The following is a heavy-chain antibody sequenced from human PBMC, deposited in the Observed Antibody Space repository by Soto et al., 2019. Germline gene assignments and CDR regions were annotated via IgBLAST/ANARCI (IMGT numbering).Heavy chain of an antibody. D-gene: IGHD5-12*01. CDR1: GYTFTSYA. CDR3: ASDPRDYRGYELDSNWFDP. Sequence: GASVKVSCKASGYTFTSYAMHWVRQAPGQRLEWMGWINAGNGNTKYSQKLQGRVTITRDTSASTAYMELSSLRSEDTAVYYCASDPRDYRGYELDSNWFDPWGQGTLVTVSS. CDR2: INAGNGNT. V-gene: IGHV1-3*01. J-gene: IGHJ5*02.